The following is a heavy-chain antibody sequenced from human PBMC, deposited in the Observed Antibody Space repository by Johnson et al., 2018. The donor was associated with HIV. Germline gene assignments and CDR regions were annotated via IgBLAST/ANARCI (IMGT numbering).Heavy chain of an antibody. CDR3: ARDTEYSSNWYAFDI. CDR2: IRYDGSNK. D-gene: IGHD6-13*01. CDR1: GFTFSSYG. Sequence: QVQLVESGGGVVQPGGSLRLSCAASGFTFSSYGMHWVRQAPGKGLEWVAFIRYDGSNKYYADSVKGRFTISRDNSKNTLYLQMNSLRAEDMAVYYCARDTEYSSNWYAFDIWGQGTMVTVSS. V-gene: IGHV3-30*02. J-gene: IGHJ3*02.